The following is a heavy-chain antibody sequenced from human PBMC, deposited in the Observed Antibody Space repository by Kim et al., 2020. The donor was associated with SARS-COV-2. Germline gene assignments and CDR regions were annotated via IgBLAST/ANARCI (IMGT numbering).Heavy chain of an antibody. V-gene: IGHV5-51*01. Sequence: PAFQGQVTISADKSISTAYLQWSSLEASDTAMYYCARAGIAAAGTNFDYWGQGTLVTVSS. D-gene: IGHD6-13*01. J-gene: IGHJ4*02. CDR3: ARAGIAAAGTNFDY.